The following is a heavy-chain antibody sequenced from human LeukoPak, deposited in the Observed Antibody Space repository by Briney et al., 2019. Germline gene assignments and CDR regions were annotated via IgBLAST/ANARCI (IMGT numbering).Heavy chain of an antibody. Sequence: ASVKVSCKASGYTFTSYDINWVRQATGQGLEWMGWISAYNGNTNYAQKLQGRVTMTTDTSTSTAYMELRSLRSDDTAVYYCARDLGISMVRGVWDWFNPWGQGTLVTVSS. V-gene: IGHV1-18*01. CDR3: ARDLGISMVRGVWDWFNP. J-gene: IGHJ5*02. CDR2: ISAYNGNT. D-gene: IGHD3-10*01. CDR1: GYTFTSYD.